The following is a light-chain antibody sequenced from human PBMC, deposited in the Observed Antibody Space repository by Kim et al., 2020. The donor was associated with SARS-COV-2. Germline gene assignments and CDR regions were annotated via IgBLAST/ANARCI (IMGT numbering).Light chain of an antibody. J-gene: IGKJ1*01. V-gene: IGKV3-20*01. CDR3: QQYDNTPLT. Sequence: EIVLTQSPGTLSLSPGERATLSCRASPSVPHNYSACYQQKPGQAPTLLLYAASSRATGVPARFSGSGSGTDFTLTISRLEPEDFAVYSCQQYDNTPLTFGQGTKVDIK. CDR2: AAS. CDR1: PSVPHNY.